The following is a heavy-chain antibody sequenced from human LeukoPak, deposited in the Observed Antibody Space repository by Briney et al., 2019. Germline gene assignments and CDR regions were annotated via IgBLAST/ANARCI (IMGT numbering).Heavy chain of an antibody. CDR2: IKQDGSEK. CDR1: GFTFSSYW. V-gene: IGHV3-7*01. CDR3: ARDDGHIVVVPAAIPFDY. D-gene: IGHD2-2*01. J-gene: IGHJ4*02. Sequence: GGSLRLSCAASGFTFSSYWMSWVRQAPGKGLEWVANIKQDGSEKYYVDSVKGRFTISRDNAKNSLYLQMNSLRAEDTAVYYCARDDGHIVVVPAAIPFDYWGQGTLVTVSS.